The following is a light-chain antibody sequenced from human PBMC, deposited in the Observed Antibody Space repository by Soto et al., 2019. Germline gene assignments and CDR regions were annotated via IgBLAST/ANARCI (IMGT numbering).Light chain of an antibody. CDR2: AAS. J-gene: IGKJ1*01. V-gene: IGKV1-9*01. CDR1: QDISSD. CDR3: LQLYSFPPT. Sequence: DIQLTQSPSFLSASVGDRVTITCRASQDISSDLVWFQQEPGKAPKLLIYAASTLQSGVPSRFTGVGAGTEFTLTISSLQPEDFATYYCLQLYSFPPTFGQGTKVETK.